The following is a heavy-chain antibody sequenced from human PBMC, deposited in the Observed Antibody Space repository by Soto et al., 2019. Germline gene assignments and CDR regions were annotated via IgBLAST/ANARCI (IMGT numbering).Heavy chain of an antibody. CDR2: IYYSGST. Sequence: SETLSLTCTVSGGSISSSSYYLGWIRQPPGKGLEWIGSIYYSGSTYDNPSLKSRVTISVDTSKNQSSLKLSSVTAADTAVYYCASFGSDFWGQGTQVTVSS. CDR1: GGSISSSSYY. J-gene: IGHJ4*02. V-gene: IGHV4-39*07. D-gene: IGHD3-10*01. CDR3: ASFGSDF.